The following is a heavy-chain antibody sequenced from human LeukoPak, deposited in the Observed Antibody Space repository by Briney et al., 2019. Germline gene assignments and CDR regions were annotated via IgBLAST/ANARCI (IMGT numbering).Heavy chain of an antibody. V-gene: IGHV4-4*07. CDR1: SGSLGSYY. Sequence: PSETLSLTCTVSSGSLGSYYWNWLRQPAGKGLEWVGHIFMSGSTDYNPSLKSRVTMSVDTSKNQFSLKLNSVTAADTASYYCAREYSSSSGKALDYWGQGTLVTVSS. D-gene: IGHD6-6*01. CDR3: AREYSSSSGKALDY. CDR2: IFMSGST. J-gene: IGHJ4*02.